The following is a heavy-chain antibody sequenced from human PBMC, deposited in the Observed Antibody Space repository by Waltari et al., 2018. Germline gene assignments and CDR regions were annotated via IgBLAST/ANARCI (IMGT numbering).Heavy chain of an antibody. CDR1: GYPFINYD. Sequence: QVQLVQTGAEVLRPGAAVKVSFQASGYPFINYDINWVRQAAGQGLEWMGWVNPNSGTTAYAQKFQGRISLTWDTFTRTAYMELSNLRSDDTAVFYCARGRDVFANFDYNWFDPWGQGTLVTVSS. D-gene: IGHD3-3*01. J-gene: IGHJ5*02. V-gene: IGHV1-8*02. CDR2: VNPNSGTT. CDR3: ARGRDVFANFDYNWFDP.